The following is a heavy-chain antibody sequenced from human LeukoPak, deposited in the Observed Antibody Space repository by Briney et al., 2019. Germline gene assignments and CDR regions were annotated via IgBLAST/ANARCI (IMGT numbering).Heavy chain of an antibody. D-gene: IGHD4-17*01. J-gene: IGHJ4*02. CDR2: ISWSSGSI. V-gene: IGHV3-9*01. Sequence: GGSLRLSCAASGFTFDDYAMHWVRQAPGKGLEWVSGISWSSGSIVYADSVKGRFTISRDNAKNSLYLQMNSLRAEDTALYYCAKDMGDDYGDPPGEFDYWGQGTLVTVSS. CDR3: AKDMGDDYGDPPGEFDY. CDR1: GFTFDDYA.